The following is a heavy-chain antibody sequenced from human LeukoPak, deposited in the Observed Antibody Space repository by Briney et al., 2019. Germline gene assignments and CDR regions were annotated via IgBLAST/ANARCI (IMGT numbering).Heavy chain of an antibody. J-gene: IGHJ6*03. CDR3: ARNGHISAWSYYYYYVDV. V-gene: IGHV1-2*02. CDR2: INPKSGGR. D-gene: IGHD6-19*01. CDR1: GYTFTDYS. Sequence: ASVKVSCKASGYTFTDYSMHWVRQAPGQGLEWMGWINPKSGGRKYAQKFQGRVTITRDTSISTAHMELSGLGFDDTAVYYCARNGHISAWSYYYYYVDVWGIGTTVTVSS.